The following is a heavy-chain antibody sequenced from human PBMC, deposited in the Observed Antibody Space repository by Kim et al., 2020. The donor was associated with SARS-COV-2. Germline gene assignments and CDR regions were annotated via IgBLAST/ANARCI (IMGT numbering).Heavy chain of an antibody. CDR3: ASESVYCSSTSCPSGYFDY. D-gene: IGHD2-2*01. J-gene: IGHJ4*02. V-gene: IGHV3-30*04. Sequence: GGSLRLSCAASGFTFRSYAMHWVRQAPGKGLEWLAVISYDGSNKYYADSVKGRFTISRDNSKNTLYLQMNSLRAEDTAVYYCASESVYCSSTSCPSGYFDYWGQGTLVTVSP. CDR1: GFTFRSYA. CDR2: ISYDGSNK.